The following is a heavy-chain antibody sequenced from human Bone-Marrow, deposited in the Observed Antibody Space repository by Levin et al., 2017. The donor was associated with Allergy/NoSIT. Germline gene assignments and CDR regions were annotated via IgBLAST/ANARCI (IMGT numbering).Heavy chain of an antibody. CDR2: IRSKAYGGTT. J-gene: IGHJ2*01. V-gene: IGHV3-49*03. Sequence: GGSLRLSCTASGFTFGDYAMSWFRQAPGKGLEWVGFIRSKAYGGTTEYAASVKGRFTISRDDSKSIAYLQMNSLKTEDTAVYYCTSFSWIQLWLPNWYFDLWGRGTLVTVSS. D-gene: IGHD5-18*01. CDR3: TSFSWIQLWLPNWYFDL. CDR1: GFTFGDYA.